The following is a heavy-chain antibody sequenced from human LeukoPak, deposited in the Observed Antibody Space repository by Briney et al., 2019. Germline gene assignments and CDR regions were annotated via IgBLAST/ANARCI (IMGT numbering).Heavy chain of an antibody. D-gene: IGHD3-22*01. CDR2: INPNSGGT. CDR1: GYTFTGYY. Sequence: ASVKVSCKASGYTFTGYYMHWVRQAPGQGLERMGWINPNSGGTNYAQKFQGRVTMTRDTSISTAYMELSRLRSDDTAVYYCARGRYYYDSSGYSSENDYWGQGTLVTVSS. V-gene: IGHV1-2*02. CDR3: ARGRYYYDSSGYSSENDY. J-gene: IGHJ4*02.